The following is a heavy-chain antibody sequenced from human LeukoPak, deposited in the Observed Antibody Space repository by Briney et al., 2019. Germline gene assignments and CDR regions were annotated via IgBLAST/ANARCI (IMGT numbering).Heavy chain of an antibody. V-gene: IGHV4-34*01. D-gene: IGHD6-13*01. Sequence: SETLSLTCAVYGGSFSGYYWSWIRQPPGKGLEWIGEINHSGSTNYNPSLKSRVTISVDTSKNQFSLKLSSVTAADTAVYYCARHGLIAARHAFDIWGQGTMVTVSS. CDR3: ARHGLIAARHAFDI. CDR2: INHSGST. J-gene: IGHJ3*02. CDR1: GGSFSGYY.